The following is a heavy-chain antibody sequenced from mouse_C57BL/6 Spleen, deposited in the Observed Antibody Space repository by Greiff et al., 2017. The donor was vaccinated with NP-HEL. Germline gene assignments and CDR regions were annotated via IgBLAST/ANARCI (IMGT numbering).Heavy chain of an antibody. CDR1: GYSITSGYY. V-gene: IGHV3-6*01. D-gene: IGHD2-4*01. CDR3: ARVGDDYGAWFAY. J-gene: IGHJ3*01. CDR2: ISYDGSN. Sequence: EVKLMESGPGLVKPSQSLSLTCSVTGYSITSGYYWNWIRQFPGNKLEWMGYISYDGSNNYNPSLKNRISITRDTSKNQFFLKLNSVTTEDTATYYCARVGDDYGAWFAYWGQGTLVTVSA.